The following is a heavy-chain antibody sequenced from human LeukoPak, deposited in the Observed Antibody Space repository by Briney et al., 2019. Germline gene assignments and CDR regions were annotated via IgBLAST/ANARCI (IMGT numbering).Heavy chain of an antibody. V-gene: IGHV3-21*01. CDR2: ISSSSSYI. J-gene: IGHJ4*02. CDR1: GFTFSSYS. Sequence: GGSLRPSCAASGFTFSSYSMNWVRQAPGKGLEWVSSISSSSSYIYYADSVKGRFTISRDNAKNSLYLQMNSLRAEDTAVYYCARDHHSSGYYYFDYWGQGTLVTVSS. CDR3: ARDHHSSGYYYFDY. D-gene: IGHD3-22*01.